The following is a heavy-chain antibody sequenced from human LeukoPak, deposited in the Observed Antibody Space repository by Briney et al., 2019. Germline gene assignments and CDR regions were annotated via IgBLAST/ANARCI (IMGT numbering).Heavy chain of an antibody. CDR1: GGSISSSSYY. D-gene: IGHD1-26*01. CDR2: IYTSGST. J-gene: IGHJ4*02. Sequence: SETLSLTCTVSGGSISSSSYYWGWIRQPPGKGLEWIGRIYTSGSTNYNPSLKSRVTISVDTSKNQFSLKLSSVTAADTAVYYCARGTHNSRYSGSYPGFDYWGQGTLVTVSS. V-gene: IGHV4-61*02. CDR3: ARGTHNSRYSGSYPGFDY.